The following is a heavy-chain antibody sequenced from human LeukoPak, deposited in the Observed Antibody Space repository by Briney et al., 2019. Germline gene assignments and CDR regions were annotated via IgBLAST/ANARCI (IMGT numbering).Heavy chain of an antibody. CDR1: GGSISTYY. CDR3: ARGRLTVGATCYDY. Sequence: KPSETLSLTCTVSGGSISTYYWRWIRQPPGKGLEWIGYIYYGGSTNYNPSLKSRVTISVDTSKNQFSLKLSSVTAADTAVYFCARGRLTVGATCYDYWGQGTLVTVSS. J-gene: IGHJ4*02. D-gene: IGHD1-26*01. CDR2: IYYGGST. V-gene: IGHV4-59*01.